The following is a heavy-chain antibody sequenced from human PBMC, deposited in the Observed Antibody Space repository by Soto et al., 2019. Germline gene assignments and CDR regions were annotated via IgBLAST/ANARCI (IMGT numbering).Heavy chain of an antibody. Sequence: LGESLKISCKGSGYSFTSYWIGWVRQMPGKGLEWMGIIYPGDSDTRYSPSFQGQVTISADKSISTAYLQWSSLKASDTAMYYCARHPDYYGSGSYYKVNYYMDVWGKGTTVTVSS. J-gene: IGHJ6*03. CDR2: IYPGDSDT. D-gene: IGHD3-10*01. V-gene: IGHV5-51*01. CDR3: ARHPDYYGSGSYYKVNYYMDV. CDR1: GYSFTSYW.